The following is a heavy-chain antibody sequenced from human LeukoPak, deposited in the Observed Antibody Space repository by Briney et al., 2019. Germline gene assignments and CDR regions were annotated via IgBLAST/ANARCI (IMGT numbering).Heavy chain of an antibody. V-gene: IGHV3-74*01. Sequence: GGSLRLSCAASGFTFTSVWMHWFRQAPGRGLVWISRISTDGAVTGYADSVKGRFTISRDNSKNTLYLQMNSLRAEDTAVYYCAKAEGMIVVATFDYWGQGTRVPVSS. CDR1: GFTFTSVW. CDR3: AKAEGMIVVATFDY. J-gene: IGHJ4*02. D-gene: IGHD3-22*01. CDR2: ISTDGAVT.